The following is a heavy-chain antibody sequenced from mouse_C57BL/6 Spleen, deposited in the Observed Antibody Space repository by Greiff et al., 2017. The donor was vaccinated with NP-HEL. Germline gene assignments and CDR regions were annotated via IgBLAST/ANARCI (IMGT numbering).Heavy chain of an antibody. Sequence: VKVVESGPGLVQPSQSLSITCTVSGFSLTSYGVHWVRQSPGKGLEWLGVIWSGGSTDYNAAFISRLSISKDNSKSQVFFKMNSLQADDTAIYYCARNVYWEGGYFDYWGQGTTLTVSS. D-gene: IGHD4-1*01. V-gene: IGHV2-2*01. CDR1: GFSLTSYG. CDR2: IWSGGST. CDR3: ARNVYWEGGYFDY. J-gene: IGHJ2*01.